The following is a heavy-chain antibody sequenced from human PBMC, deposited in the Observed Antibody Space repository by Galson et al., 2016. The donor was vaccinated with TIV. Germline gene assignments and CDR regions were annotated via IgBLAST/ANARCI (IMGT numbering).Heavy chain of an antibody. Sequence: SVKVSCKASGYSFSTYDINWVRQAPGQGLEWMGWMNPNSGNTGYAQKFRGRVTMTRNTSVRTAYMELSSLRSEDTAGYYCARSGDYGDYWGQGTLVTVSS. V-gene: IGHV1-8*01. D-gene: IGHD4-17*01. CDR2: MNPNSGNT. J-gene: IGHJ4*02. CDR1: GYSFSTYD. CDR3: ARSGDYGDY.